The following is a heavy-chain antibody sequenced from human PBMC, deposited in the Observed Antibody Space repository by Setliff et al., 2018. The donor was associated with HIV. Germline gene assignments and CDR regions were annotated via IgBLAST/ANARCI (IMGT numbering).Heavy chain of an antibody. V-gene: IGHV1-69*10. CDR3: ARRIREFLEGGTDY. CDR1: GGTFSSYG. Sequence: SVKVSCKAFGGTFSSYGIVWFRQAPGQGLEWMGGIIPILGIANYAQKFQGRVTITADESTSTAYMELSSLRSEDTAVYYCARRIREFLEGGTDYWGQGTLVTVSS. CDR2: IIPILGIA. D-gene: IGHD3-3*01. J-gene: IGHJ4*02.